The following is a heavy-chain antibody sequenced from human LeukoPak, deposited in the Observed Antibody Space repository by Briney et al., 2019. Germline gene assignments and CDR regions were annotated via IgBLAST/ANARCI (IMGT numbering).Heavy chain of an antibody. CDR2: ISFTETTT. V-gene: IGHV3-23*01. Sequence: PGASLRLSCAASGFTFNSYAMSWVRQAPGKGLEWVSSISFTETTTYYADSVKGRFTISRDNSKNTLYLQMNSLRAEDTAVYYCAKDFLGYWFDPWGQGTLVTVSS. CDR3: AKDFLGYWFDP. J-gene: IGHJ5*02. CDR1: GFTFNSYA.